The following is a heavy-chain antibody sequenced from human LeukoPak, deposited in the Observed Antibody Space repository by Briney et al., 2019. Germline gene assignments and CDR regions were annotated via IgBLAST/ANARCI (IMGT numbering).Heavy chain of an antibody. CDR2: INPNSGGT. J-gene: IGHJ6*03. Sequence: GASVKVSCKASGYTFTGYYMHWVRQAPGQGLEWMGWINPNSGGTNYAQKFQGRVTMTRDTSISTAYMELSRLRSDDTAVYYCARAAPSIYGLNYYYYMDVWGKGTTVTVSS. V-gene: IGHV1-2*02. D-gene: IGHD3-10*01. CDR3: ARAAPSIYGLNYYYYMDV. CDR1: GYTFTGYY.